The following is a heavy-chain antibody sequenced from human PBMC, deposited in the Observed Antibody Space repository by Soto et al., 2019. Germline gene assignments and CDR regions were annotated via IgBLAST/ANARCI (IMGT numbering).Heavy chain of an antibody. J-gene: IGHJ6*02. CDR3: ASPSCRRTTRPPYYYYSGLNV. Sequence: PGGSLRLSCAGSGFMLGDYALHWVRQAPGKGLEWLAVISFDGIQKYYADSVQGRFTSSRDNSQNTLYLEMNSLIAGDTAVYYCASPSCRRTTRPPYYYYSGLNVWGQGTAVTVSS. CDR2: ISFDGIQK. CDR1: GFMLGDYA. V-gene: IGHV3-30*17.